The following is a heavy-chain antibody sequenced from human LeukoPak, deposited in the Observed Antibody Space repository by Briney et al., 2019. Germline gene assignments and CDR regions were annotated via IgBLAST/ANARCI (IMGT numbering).Heavy chain of an antibody. J-gene: IGHJ4*02. Sequence: ASVKVSCKASGYTFTSYYMHWVRQAPGQGLEWMGIINPSGGSTSYAQKFQGRVTMTRDMSTSTVYMELSSLRSEDTAVYYCAREAPAAVAGTKERKSFDYWGQGTLVTVSS. D-gene: IGHD6-19*01. CDR2: INPSGGST. CDR3: AREAPAAVAGTKERKSFDY. V-gene: IGHV1-46*01. CDR1: GYTFTSYY.